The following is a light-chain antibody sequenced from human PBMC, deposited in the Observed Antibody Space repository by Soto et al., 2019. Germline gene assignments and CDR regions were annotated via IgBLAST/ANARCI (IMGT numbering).Light chain of an antibody. CDR3: SSYTSSSTGV. J-gene: IGLJ1*01. CDR1: SSDVGGYNY. CDR2: DVS. V-gene: IGLV2-14*01. Sequence: QSALTQPASVSGSPGQSITISCTGTSSDVGGYNYVSWYQQHPGKAPKLMIYDVSNRPSGVSNRFSGSKSGNTASLTISGLQADDEADYYCSSYTSSSTGVFGTGTQLTVL.